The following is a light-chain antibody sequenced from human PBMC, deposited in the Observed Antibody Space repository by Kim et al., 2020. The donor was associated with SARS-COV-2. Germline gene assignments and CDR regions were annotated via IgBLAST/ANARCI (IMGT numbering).Light chain of an antibody. Sequence: QSALTQPASVSGSPGQSITISCTGTSSDVGGYNYVSWYQQHPGKAPKLMIYEVSNRPSGVSNRFSGSKSGNTASLTISGLQAEDEADYYCSSYTSSSTLVVCGGGTQLAVL. V-gene: IGLV2-14*01. CDR1: SSDVGGYNY. J-gene: IGLJ2*01. CDR3: SSYTSSSTLVV. CDR2: EVS.